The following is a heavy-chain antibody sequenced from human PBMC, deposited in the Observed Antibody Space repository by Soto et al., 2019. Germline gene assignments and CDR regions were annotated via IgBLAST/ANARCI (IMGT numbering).Heavy chain of an antibody. CDR2: IYFNGNT. CDR3: ASVTFGGVVLAH. Sequence: PSETLSHTCTVSAASFSKYYWSWIRQPPGKGLEWIGYIYFNGNTNYNPSLKRRVTISIDTSKKQISLNLTSVTDADTAVYYCASVTFGGVVLAHWGQGTLVSLL. V-gene: IGHV4-59*01. D-gene: IGHD3-16*01. CDR1: AASFSKYY. J-gene: IGHJ4*02.